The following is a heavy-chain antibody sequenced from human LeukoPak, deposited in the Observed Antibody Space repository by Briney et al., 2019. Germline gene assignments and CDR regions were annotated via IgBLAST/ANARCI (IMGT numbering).Heavy chain of an antibody. V-gene: IGHV3-21*01. CDR3: ARDGVEFYNWFDP. Sequence: GGSLRLSCAASGFTFSNYWMHWVRQAPGKGLEWVSSISSSSSYIYYADSVKGRFTISRDNAKNSLYLQMNSLRAEETAVYYCARDGVEFYNWFDPWGTGTLVTVSS. D-gene: IGHD2-21*01. CDR1: GFTFSNYW. CDR2: ISSSSSYI. J-gene: IGHJ5*02.